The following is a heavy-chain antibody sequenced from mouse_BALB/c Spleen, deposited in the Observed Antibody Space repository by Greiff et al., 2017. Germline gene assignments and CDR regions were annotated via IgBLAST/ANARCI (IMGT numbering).Heavy chain of an antibody. CDR1: GFSLTSYG. CDR3: ARGGEYDYLDN. Sequence: QVQLKESGPGLVAPSQSLSITCTVSGFSLTSYGVHWVRQPPGKGLEWLGVIWAGGSTNYNSALMSRLSISKDNSKSEVFLKKSSLQTDDTAMYYCARGGEYDYLDNWGQGATLTVSS. D-gene: IGHD2-13*01. J-gene: IGHJ2*01. CDR2: IWAGGST. V-gene: IGHV2-9*02.